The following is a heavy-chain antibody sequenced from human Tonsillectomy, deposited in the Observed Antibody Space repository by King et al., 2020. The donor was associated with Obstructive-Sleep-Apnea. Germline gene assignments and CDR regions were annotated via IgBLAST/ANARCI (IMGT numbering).Heavy chain of an antibody. CDR2: ISTSGGTI. D-gene: IGHD5-12*01. J-gene: IGHJ4*02. CDR3: ARVMDIVATIRDVAFDY. V-gene: IGHV3-11*01. Sequence: VQLVESGGGLVKPGGSLRLSCAASGFTFSDYYMSWLRQAPGKGLEWVSFISTSGGTIYYADSVKGRFTISRDNAKNSLYLQMNSLRAEDTAVYYCARVMDIVATIRDVAFDYWGQGTLVTVSS. CDR1: GFTFSDYY.